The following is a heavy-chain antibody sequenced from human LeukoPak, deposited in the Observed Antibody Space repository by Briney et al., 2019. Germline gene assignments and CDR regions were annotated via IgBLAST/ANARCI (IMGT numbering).Heavy chain of an antibody. CDR2: IYYSGST. V-gene: IGHV4-59*12. CDR1: GGSISSYY. D-gene: IGHD2-2*01. CDR3: AREVVVVVPAASDAFDI. J-gene: IGHJ3*02. Sequence: SETLSLTCTVSGGSISSYYWSWIRQPPGKGLEWIGYIYYSGSTNYNPSLKSRVTISVDTSKNQFSLKLSSVTAADTAVYYCAREVVVVVPAASDAFDIWGQGTMVTVSS.